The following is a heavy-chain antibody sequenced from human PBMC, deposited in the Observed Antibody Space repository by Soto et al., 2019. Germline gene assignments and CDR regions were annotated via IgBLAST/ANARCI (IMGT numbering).Heavy chain of an antibody. CDR1: GDSISTYY. Sequence: QVQLQESGPGLVKPSETLSLTCTVSGDSISTYYWNWVRQPLGKGLEWIGYIYYLGRTNYNPSLRSRVTMLLDTSKNQISLNLNSVTAADTAVYYCARDLVGLTHFDYWGQGILVTVSS. D-gene: IGHD2-8*02. CDR2: IYYLGRT. CDR3: ARDLVGLTHFDY. J-gene: IGHJ4*02. V-gene: IGHV4-59*01.